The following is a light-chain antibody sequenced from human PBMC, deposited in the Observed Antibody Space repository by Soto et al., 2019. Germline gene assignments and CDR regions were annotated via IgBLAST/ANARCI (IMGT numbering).Light chain of an antibody. J-gene: IGLJ1*01. Sequence: SVLXRPASVSGSPGQSSTISKTGTSSDIGGYKYVSWYQQRPGKAPKLMIYDVSNRPSGVSNRFSGSKSGNTATLTISGLQGEDEAEYYCSSYTGGSTYVFGTGTKVTVL. V-gene: IGLV2-14*01. CDR1: SSDIGGYKY. CDR3: SSYTGGSTYV. CDR2: DVS.